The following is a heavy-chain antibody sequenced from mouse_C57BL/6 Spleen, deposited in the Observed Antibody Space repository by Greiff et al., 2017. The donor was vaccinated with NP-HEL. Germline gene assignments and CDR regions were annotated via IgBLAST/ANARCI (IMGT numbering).Heavy chain of an antibody. CDR1: GFSLTSYG. CDR3: AKHGHYGSSYYAMDY. V-gene: IGHV2-9*01. J-gene: IGHJ4*01. D-gene: IGHD1-1*01. CDR2: IWGGGST. Sequence: VQGVESGPGLVAPSQSLSITCTVSGFSLTSYGVDWVRQPPGKGLEWLGVIWGGGSTNYNSALMSRLSISKDNSKSQVFLKMNSLRTDYTAMYDCAKHGHYGSSYYAMDYWGQGTSVTVSS.